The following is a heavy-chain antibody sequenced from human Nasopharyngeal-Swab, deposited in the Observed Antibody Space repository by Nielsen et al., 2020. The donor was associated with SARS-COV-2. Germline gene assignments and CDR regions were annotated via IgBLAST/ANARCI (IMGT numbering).Heavy chain of an antibody. J-gene: IGHJ4*02. V-gene: IGHV3-21*01. CDR3: LGGDRRDY. CDR1: GFSFSTYT. Sequence: GESLNISCAASGFSFSTYTMNWVRQAPGKGLEWLSSISSDSGAKYHADSVKGRFTISRDNAKNSLYLEMNSLRAEETAVYYCLGGDRRDYWGPGTLVSVSS. CDR2: ISSDSGAK. D-gene: IGHD3-22*01.